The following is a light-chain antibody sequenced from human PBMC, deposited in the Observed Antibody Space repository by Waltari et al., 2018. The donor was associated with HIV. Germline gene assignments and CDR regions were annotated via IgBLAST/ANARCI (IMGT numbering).Light chain of an antibody. CDR1: SSAIGIYNF. J-gene: IGLJ1*01. CDR2: EVS. V-gene: IGLV2-23*02. Sequence: QSALTQPASVSGSHGQSITLSCTGTSSAIGIYNFFSWYQQHPNIAPKLLIYEVSKRPSGVSARFSASKSGNTASLTISGLQADDEADYYCCSYAASSTSPMVFGTGTKVTVL. CDR3: CSYAASSTSPMV.